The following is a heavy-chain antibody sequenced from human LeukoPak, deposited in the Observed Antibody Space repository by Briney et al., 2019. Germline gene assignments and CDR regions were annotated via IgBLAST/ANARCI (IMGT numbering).Heavy chain of an antibody. D-gene: IGHD4-23*01. CDR2: ISSSGSTI. Sequence: GGSLRLSCAASGFTFSDYYMSWIRQAPGEGLEWVSYISSSGSTIYYADSVKGRFTISRDNAKNSLYLQMNSLRAEDTAVYYCARDSGTVVTHFDYWGQGTLVTVSS. CDR3: ARDSGTVVTHFDY. V-gene: IGHV3-11*01. J-gene: IGHJ4*02. CDR1: GFTFSDYY.